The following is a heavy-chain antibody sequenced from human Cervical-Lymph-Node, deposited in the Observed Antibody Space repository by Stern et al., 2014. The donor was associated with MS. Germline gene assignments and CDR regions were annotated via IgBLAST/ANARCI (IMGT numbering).Heavy chain of an antibody. CDR2: INGDGSKT. CDR1: GFPFSGYW. J-gene: IGHJ4*02. CDR3: ARAWGRDHFDY. V-gene: IGHV3-74*03. Sequence: EMQLVESGGGLVPPGGSLRLSCAASGFPFSGYWMHWVRQGPGKGLVWVARINGDGSKTTHADSVKGRFTVSRDNAKNTLFLQMNSLRADDTAVYYCARAWGRDHFDYWGQGTQVTVSA. D-gene: IGHD7-27*01.